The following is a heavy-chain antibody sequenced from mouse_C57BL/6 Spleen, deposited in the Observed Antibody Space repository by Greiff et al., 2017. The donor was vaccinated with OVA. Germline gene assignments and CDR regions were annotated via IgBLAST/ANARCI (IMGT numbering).Heavy chain of an antibody. CDR1: GYAFSSSG. V-gene: IGHV1-82*01. CDR2: IYPGDGDT. CDR3: ARGEYDYRAY. Sequence: VQLQQSGPELVKPGASVTLSCKASGYAFSSSGMNWVKQTPGKGLEWIGWIYPGDGDTDYNGKFKGKATLTADKSSSTAYMQLSSLTSEDSAVYFCARGEYDYRAYWGQGTLVTVSA. D-gene: IGHD2-4*01. J-gene: IGHJ3*01.